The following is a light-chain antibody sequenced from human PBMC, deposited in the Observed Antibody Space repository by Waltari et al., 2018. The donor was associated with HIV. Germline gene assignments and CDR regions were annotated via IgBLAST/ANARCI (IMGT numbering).Light chain of an antibody. CDR1: TNVVGSYNL. J-gene: IGLJ1*01. CDR2: EVN. Sequence: QSALTQPASVSGSPGQSTPISCTGTTNVVGSYNLVSWYKQHPAKAPKLMIYEVNKRPAGVSNRFSGSKSGNTASLTISGLQAEDEADYYCCSYAGSSTHVFGTGTKVTVL. CDR3: CSYAGSSTHV. V-gene: IGLV2-23*02.